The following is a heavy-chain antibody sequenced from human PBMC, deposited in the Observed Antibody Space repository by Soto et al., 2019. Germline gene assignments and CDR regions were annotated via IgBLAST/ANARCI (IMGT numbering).Heavy chain of an antibody. D-gene: IGHD4-17*01. Sequence: GGSLRLSCAASGFTFSSYGMHWVRQAPGKGLEWVAVISYDGSNKYYADSVKGRFTISRDNSKNTLYLQMNSLRSEDTAVYYCARDTPGDYGPYNWFDPWGQGTLVTVS. J-gene: IGHJ5*02. CDR3: ARDTPGDYGPYNWFDP. CDR2: ISYDGSNK. V-gene: IGHV3-30*03. CDR1: GFTFSSYG.